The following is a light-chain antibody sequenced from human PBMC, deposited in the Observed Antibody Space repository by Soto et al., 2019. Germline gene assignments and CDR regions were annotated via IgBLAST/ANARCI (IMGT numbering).Light chain of an antibody. CDR3: QQYDSPIWT. J-gene: IGKJ1*01. CDR2: STS. CDR1: QSVGSSY. Sequence: ENVLTQSPGTLSLSPGERATLSCRASQSVGSSYLAWYQQKPGQAPRLLIYSTSSRATDIPDRFSGSGSGTDFTLTISSLEPEDFAVYYCQQYDSPIWTFGQGTKAEIE. V-gene: IGKV3-20*01.